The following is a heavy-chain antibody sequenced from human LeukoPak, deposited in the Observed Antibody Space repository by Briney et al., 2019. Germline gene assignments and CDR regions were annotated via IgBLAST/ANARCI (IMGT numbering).Heavy chain of an antibody. J-gene: IGHJ4*02. D-gene: IGHD5-24*01. V-gene: IGHV3-7*01. Sequence: GGSLRLSCAASGFTFSRYWMSWVRQAPGKGLEWVANIKQDGSEKYYVDSVKGRFTISRDNAKNSLYLQMNSLRAEDTAVYYCARDPQMATYDYWGQGTLVTVSS. CDR2: IKQDGSEK. CDR3: ARDPQMATYDY. CDR1: GFTFSRYW.